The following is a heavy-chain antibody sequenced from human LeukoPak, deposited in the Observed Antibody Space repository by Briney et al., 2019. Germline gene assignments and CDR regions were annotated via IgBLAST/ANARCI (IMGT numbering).Heavy chain of an antibody. CDR1: RFTFSSYS. D-gene: IGHD6-13*01. CDR3: ARDSIQQQLVLEDRGYPYYFEH. CDR2: ISSSGNCI. J-gene: IGHJ4*02. Sequence: PGGSLRLSCAASRFTFSSYSMNWVRQAPGKGLEWVSSISSSGNCIYYADSVKGRFTISRDNAKNSLYLQMNSLRAEDTAVYYCARDSIQQQLVLEDRGYPYYFEHWGQGTLVTVSS. V-gene: IGHV3-21*01.